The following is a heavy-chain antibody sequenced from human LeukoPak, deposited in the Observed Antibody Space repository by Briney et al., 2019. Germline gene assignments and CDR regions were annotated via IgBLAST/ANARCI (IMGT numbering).Heavy chain of an antibody. CDR3: ASNQQQLPNNWFDP. D-gene: IGHD6-13*01. J-gene: IGHJ5*02. CDR2: IIPILGIA. CDR1: GGTFSSYA. Sequence: SVKVSCKASGGTFSSYAISWVRQAPGQGLEWMGRIIPILGIANYAQKFQGRVTITADKSTSTAYMELSSLRSEDTAVYYCASNQQQLPNNWFDPRGQGTLVTVSS. V-gene: IGHV1-69*04.